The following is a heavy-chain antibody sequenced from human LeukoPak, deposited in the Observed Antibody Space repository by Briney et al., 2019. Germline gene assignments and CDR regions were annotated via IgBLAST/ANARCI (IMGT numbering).Heavy chain of an antibody. V-gene: IGHV5-51*01. Sequence: GESLKISCKGSGYSFTSYWIGWVRQMPGKGLEWMGIIYPGDSDTRYSPPFQGQVTISADKSISTAYLQWSSLKASDTAMYYCAIHDYDSSGYSRYWGQGTLVTVSS. CDR1: GYSFTSYW. J-gene: IGHJ4*02. D-gene: IGHD3-22*01. CDR3: AIHDYDSSGYSRY. CDR2: IYPGDSDT.